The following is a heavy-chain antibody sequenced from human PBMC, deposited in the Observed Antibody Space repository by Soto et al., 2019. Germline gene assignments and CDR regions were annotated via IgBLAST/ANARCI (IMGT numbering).Heavy chain of an antibody. CDR2: IDPDGVNT. V-gene: IGHV1-46*01. CDR1: GYTFTNNY. J-gene: IGHJ5*02. Sequence: ASVKVSCKASGYTFTNNYIHWVRQAPGQRLESLGMIDPDGVNTRYAKKFQGRFTMTRDTSTTTVYLELSSIRFEDMAVYFCEREASVVTQFAGYWWDPWGKGTLVNVSS. CDR3: EREASVVTQFAGYWWDP. D-gene: IGHD2-21*02.